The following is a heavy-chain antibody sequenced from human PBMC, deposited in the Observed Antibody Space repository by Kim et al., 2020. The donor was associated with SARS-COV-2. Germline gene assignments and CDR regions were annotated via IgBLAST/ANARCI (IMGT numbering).Heavy chain of an antibody. V-gene: IGHV3-64*01. CDR3: ARGLFVVVTATFDY. Sequence: GGSLRLSCAASGFTFSSYAMHWVRQAPGKGLEYVSAISRNGGSTYYANSVKGRFTISRDNSKNTLYLQMGSLRAEDMAVYYCARGLFVVVTATFDYWGQGTLVTVSS. D-gene: IGHD2-21*02. J-gene: IGHJ4*02. CDR1: GFTFSSYA. CDR2: ISRNGGST.